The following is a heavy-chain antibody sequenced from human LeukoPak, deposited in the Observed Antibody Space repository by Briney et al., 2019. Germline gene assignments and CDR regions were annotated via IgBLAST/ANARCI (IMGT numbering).Heavy chain of an antibody. J-gene: IGHJ6*02. V-gene: IGHV3-23*01. CDR3: AKNAAYYYYYGMDV. Sequence: GGSLRLSCAASGSTFSSYAMSWVRQAPGKGLEWVSAISGSGGSTYYADSVKGRFTISRDNSKNTLYLQMNSLRAEDTAVYYCAKNAAYYYYYGMDVWGQGTTVTVSS. CDR1: GSTFSSYA. CDR2: ISGSGGST. D-gene: IGHD6-25*01.